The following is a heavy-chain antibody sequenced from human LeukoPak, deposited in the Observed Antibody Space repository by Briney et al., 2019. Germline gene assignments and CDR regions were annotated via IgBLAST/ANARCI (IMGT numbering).Heavy chain of an antibody. J-gene: IGHJ4*02. V-gene: IGHV3-11*01. D-gene: IGHD5-12*01. CDR2: ISSSGSTI. CDR1: GFTFSDYY. Sequence: GGSLRLSCAASGFTFSDYYMNWIRQAPGKGLEGVSYISSSGSTIYYADSAKGRFTISRDNAKNSLYLQMNSLRAEDTAVYYCARGWLLYYFDYWGQGTLVTVSS. CDR3: ARGWLLYYFDY.